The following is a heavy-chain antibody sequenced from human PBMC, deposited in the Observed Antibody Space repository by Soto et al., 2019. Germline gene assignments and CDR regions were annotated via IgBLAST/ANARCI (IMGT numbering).Heavy chain of an antibody. CDR3: ARVAAIWSGPEDY. J-gene: IGHJ4*02. V-gene: IGHV3-30-3*01. D-gene: IGHD3-3*01. CDR2: ISYDGSNK. CDR1: GFTFSSYA. Sequence: QVQLVESGGGVVQPGRSLRLSCAASGFTFSSYAMHWVRQAPGKGLEWVAVISYDGSNKYYADSVKGRFTISRDNSKNTLYLQMNSLRAEDTAVYYCARVAAIWSGPEDYWGQGTLVTVSS.